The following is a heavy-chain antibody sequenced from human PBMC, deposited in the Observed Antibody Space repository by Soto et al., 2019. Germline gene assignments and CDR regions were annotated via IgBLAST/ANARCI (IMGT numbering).Heavy chain of an antibody. CDR1: GGTFSGYA. Sequence: SVKVSCKASGGTFSGYATSWVRQAPGQGLEWMGGIIPIFGTANYAQKFQGRVTITADESTSTAYMELSSLRSEDTAVYYCARDYDSSGYYYFYYWGQGTLVTVSS. J-gene: IGHJ4*02. V-gene: IGHV1-69*13. CDR3: ARDYDSSGYYYFYY. CDR2: IIPIFGTA. D-gene: IGHD3-22*01.